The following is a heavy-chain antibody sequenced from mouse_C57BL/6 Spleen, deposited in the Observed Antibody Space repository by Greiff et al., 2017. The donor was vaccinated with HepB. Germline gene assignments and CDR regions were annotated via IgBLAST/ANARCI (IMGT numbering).Heavy chain of an antibody. CDR2: ISSGGSYT. D-gene: IGHD1-1*02. J-gene: IGHJ4*01. CDR1: GFTFSSYG. CDR3: ARHLWGAMDY. Sequence: EVKLMESGGDLVKPGGSLKLSCAASGFTFSSYGMSWVRQTPDKRLEWVATISSGGSYTYYPDSVKGRFTISRDNAKNTLYLQMSSLKSEDTAMYYCARHLWGAMDYWGQGTSVTVSS. V-gene: IGHV5-6*01.